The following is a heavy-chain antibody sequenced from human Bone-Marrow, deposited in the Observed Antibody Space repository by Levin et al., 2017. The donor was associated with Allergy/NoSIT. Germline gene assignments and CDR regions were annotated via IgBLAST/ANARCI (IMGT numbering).Heavy chain of an antibody. CDR3: ADPRIMGRGVKYSHSGMDV. CDR1: GFSFSDYA. V-gene: IGHV3-30-3*01. Sequence: GESLKISCAASGFSFSDYAMHWVRQAPGKGLEWVAVISFDGNNKYQADSVKGRFTISRDNSKNTLYLQMGSLRAEDTAVYYWADPRIMGRGVKYSHSGMDVWGQGTTVTVSS. CDR2: ISFDGNNK. J-gene: IGHJ6*02. D-gene: IGHD3-10*01.